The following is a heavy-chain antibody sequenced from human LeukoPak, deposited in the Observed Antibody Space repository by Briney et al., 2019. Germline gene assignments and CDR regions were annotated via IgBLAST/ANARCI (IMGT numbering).Heavy chain of an antibody. J-gene: IGHJ4*02. CDR1: GFTFSSYS. CDR3: PRGGSGSPFDY. CDR2: ISSSSSTI. Sequence: GGSLRLSCAASGFTFSSYSMNWVRQAPGKGLEWVSYISSSSSTIYYADSVKGRFTISRDNSKNTLYLQMNSLRAEDTAVYYCPRGGSGSPFDYWGQGTLVTVSS. D-gene: IGHD1-26*01. V-gene: IGHV3-48*01.